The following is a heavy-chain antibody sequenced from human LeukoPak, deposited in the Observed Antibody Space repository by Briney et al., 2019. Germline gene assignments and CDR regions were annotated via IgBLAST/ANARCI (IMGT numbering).Heavy chain of an antibody. CDR1: GFTFDDYA. Sequence: GGSLRLSCAASGFTFDDYAMHWVRQAPGKGLEWVSGISWNSGSIGYADSVKGRFTISRDNAKNSLYLQMNSLRAEDTALYYCAKDMGATGVNAFDIWGQGTMVTVSS. J-gene: IGHJ3*02. V-gene: IGHV3-9*01. D-gene: IGHD1-26*01. CDR2: ISWNSGSI. CDR3: AKDMGATGVNAFDI.